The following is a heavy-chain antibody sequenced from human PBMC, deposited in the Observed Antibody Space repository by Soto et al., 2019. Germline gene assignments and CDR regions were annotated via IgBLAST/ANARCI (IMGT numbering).Heavy chain of an antibody. CDR1: GGTFSSYT. CDR3: RKGNYGDPNTLNY. V-gene: IGHV1-69*02. Sequence: QVQLVQSGAEVKKPGSSVKVSCKASGGTFSSYTISWVRQAPGQGLEWMGRIIPILGIANYAQKFQGRVTITADKSMSTAYMELRSLKAEETDVYYGRKGNYGDPNTLNYWGQGTLVTVSS. J-gene: IGHJ4*02. CDR2: IIPILGIA. D-gene: IGHD4-17*01.